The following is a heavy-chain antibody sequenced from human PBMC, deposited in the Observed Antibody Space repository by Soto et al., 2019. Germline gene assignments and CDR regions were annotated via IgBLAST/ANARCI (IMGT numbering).Heavy chain of an antibody. V-gene: IGHV4-39*01. CDR3: ARLHRNSPNCVPLDP. Sequence: QLQLQESGPGLVKPSETLSLTCSVSGGSISSVSYYWGWIRQPPGKGLEWIGSIYYSGSAYYSPYLKSRVTMSVDTSKNQLSLELRSVTAADTAVYYCARLHRNSPNCVPLDPWGQGTLVTVSS. CDR1: GGSISSVSYY. CDR2: IYYSGSA. J-gene: IGHJ5*02. D-gene: IGHD3-16*02.